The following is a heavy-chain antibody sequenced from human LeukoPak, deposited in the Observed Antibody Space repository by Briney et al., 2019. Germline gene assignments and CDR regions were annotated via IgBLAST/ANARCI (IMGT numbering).Heavy chain of an antibody. J-gene: IGHJ4*02. Sequence: GESLKISCKGRGYNFVGYWIGWVRQMPGKGLEWMGIIYPGDSDTSYSPSFRGQVTISADKSINTAYLQWSSLQASDTAMYYCARHGDGIAAAGRGSFDDWGQGTLVTVSS. CDR2: IYPGDSDT. CDR3: ARHGDGIAAAGRGSFDD. D-gene: IGHD6-13*01. CDR1: GYNFVGYW. V-gene: IGHV5-51*01.